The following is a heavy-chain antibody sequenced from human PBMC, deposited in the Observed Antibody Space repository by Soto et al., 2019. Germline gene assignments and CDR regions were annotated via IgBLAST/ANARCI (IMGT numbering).Heavy chain of an antibody. CDR1: GYTFTTFD. CDR2: MNPNSGNT. D-gene: IGHD2-2*02. CDR3: ARDHCTSTRCYSSIYYYGMDV. J-gene: IGHJ6*02. V-gene: IGHV1-8*01. Sequence: ASVKVSCKASGYTFTTFDINWVRQATGQGLAGMGWMNPNSGNTVYAQNFQGRVTMTRDTSISTSNMDLSSLRSEDTAVYYCARDHCTSTRCYSSIYYYGMDVWGQGTTVTVSS.